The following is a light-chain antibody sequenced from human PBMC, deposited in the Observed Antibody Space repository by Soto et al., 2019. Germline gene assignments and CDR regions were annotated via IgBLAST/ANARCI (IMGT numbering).Light chain of an antibody. CDR3: QQYNNWPFYT. J-gene: IGKJ2*01. V-gene: IGKV3-15*01. Sequence: EIVMTQSPATLSVSPGERATLSCRASQGVSSNLAWYQQKPGQAPRLLIYGASTRATGIPARFSGSGSGTEFTLTISSLQSEDFAVYYCQQYNNWPFYTFGQGTKLEIK. CDR2: GAS. CDR1: QGVSSN.